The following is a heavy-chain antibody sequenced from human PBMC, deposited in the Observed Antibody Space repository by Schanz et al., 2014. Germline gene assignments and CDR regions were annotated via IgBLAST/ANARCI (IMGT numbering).Heavy chain of an antibody. J-gene: IGHJ3*01. D-gene: IGHD3-9*01. CDR2: VSAYSGNT. CDR3: ARRELGPSNYDTLTALYDAFDV. CDR1: GYTFTSYG. Sequence: QVQLVQSGAEVKKPGASVKVSCKASGYTFTSYGISWVRQAPGQGLEWMGWVSAYSGNTNYAQKFQGRVTMTTDTSTSTAYMELRSLRSADTAVYYCARRELGPSNYDTLTALYDAFDVWGQGTMVTVSS. V-gene: IGHV1-18*04.